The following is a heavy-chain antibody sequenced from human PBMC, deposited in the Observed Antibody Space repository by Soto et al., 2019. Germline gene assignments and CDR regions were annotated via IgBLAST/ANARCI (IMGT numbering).Heavy chain of an antibody. D-gene: IGHD2-2*01. CDR3: ARGNIVVVPPAHALIAAAGKNNGPTPPDY. V-gene: IGHV3-30-3*01. Sequence: GGSLRLSCAASGFTFSSYAMHWVRQAPGKGLEWVAVISYDGSNKYYADSVKGRFTISRDNSKNTPYLQMNSLRAEDPAAYCVARGNIVVVPPAHALIAAAGKNNGPTPPDYWGQGTLVTVSS. CDR1: GFTFSSYA. J-gene: IGHJ4*02. CDR2: ISYDGSNK.